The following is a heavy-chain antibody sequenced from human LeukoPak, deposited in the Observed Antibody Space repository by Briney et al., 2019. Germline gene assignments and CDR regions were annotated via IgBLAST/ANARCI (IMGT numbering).Heavy chain of an antibody. D-gene: IGHD2-15*01. CDR3: ARDEAYCSGGRCYPFDY. V-gene: IGHV1-46*01. CDR2: MNPGGGTT. CDR1: GYXFTSHY. J-gene: IGHJ4*02. Sequence: ASVKVSCRASGYXFTSHYIHWVRQAPGQGLEWMGIMNPGGGTTTYAKKFQGRVTMTRATSTSTVNMELSSLRSEDTAVYYCARDEAYCSGGRCYPFDYWGQGTLVTVSS.